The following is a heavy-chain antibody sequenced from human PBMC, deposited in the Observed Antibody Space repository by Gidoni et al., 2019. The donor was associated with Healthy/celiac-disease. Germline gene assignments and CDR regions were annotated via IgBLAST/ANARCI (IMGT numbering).Heavy chain of an antibody. CDR2: IYYSGRT. V-gene: IGHV4-59*13. Sequence: QVHLQESGRGLGKPEETLSGGCSVSGGSIRSYYWSWLRQPPVKGLVWIGDIYYSGRTNYAPSLKRRVTISVDTSKNQFSLKLSSVTAADTAVYYCARVSWYPCDYYGMDVWGQGTTVTVSS. CDR3: ARVSWYPCDYYGMDV. J-gene: IGHJ6*02. CDR1: GGSIRSYY. D-gene: IGHD1-20*01.